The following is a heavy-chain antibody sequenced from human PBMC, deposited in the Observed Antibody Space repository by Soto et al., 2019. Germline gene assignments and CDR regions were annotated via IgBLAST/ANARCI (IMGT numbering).Heavy chain of an antibody. CDR2: MNPNSGNT. V-gene: IGHV1-8*01. J-gene: IGHJ5*02. CDR1: GYTFTSYD. Sequence: QVQLVQSGAEVKKPGASVKVSCKASGYTFTSYDINWVRQATGQGLEWMGWMNPNSGNTGYAQKFQGRVTMTRNTSIRTGCMELSSLRSEDRAVYYCAGGLGSWWGGVWFDPWGQGTLVTVSS. D-gene: IGHD6-13*01. CDR3: AGGLGSWWGGVWFDP.